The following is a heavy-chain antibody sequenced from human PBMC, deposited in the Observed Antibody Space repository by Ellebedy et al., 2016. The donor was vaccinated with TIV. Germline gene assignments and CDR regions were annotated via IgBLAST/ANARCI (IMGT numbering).Heavy chain of an antibody. Sequence: SETLSLTXAVYGGSFSGYYWSWIRQPPGKGLEWIGEINHSGSTNYNPSLKSRVTISVDTSKNQFSLKLSSVTAADTAVYYCARTSTVTTYYYYYYMDVWGKGTTVTVSS. CDR2: INHSGST. J-gene: IGHJ6*03. D-gene: IGHD4-17*01. CDR1: GGSFSGYY. CDR3: ARTSTVTTYYYYYYMDV. V-gene: IGHV4-34*01.